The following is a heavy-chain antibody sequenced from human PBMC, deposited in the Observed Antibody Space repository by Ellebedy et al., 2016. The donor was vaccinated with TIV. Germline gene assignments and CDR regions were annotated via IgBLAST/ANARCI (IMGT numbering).Heavy chain of an antibody. D-gene: IGHD4-11*01. CDR1: GGPLRNYA. Sequence: ASVKVSCKASGGPLRNYAISWVRQAPGQGLEWMGGVIAIFGTTNYAQKFQGRVAMTRDTSTSTVYMELSSLRSEDTAVYYFVRDLSTADYRDYWGQGTLVTVSS. J-gene: IGHJ4*02. CDR2: VIAIFGTT. CDR3: VRDLSTADYRDY. V-gene: IGHV1-69*05.